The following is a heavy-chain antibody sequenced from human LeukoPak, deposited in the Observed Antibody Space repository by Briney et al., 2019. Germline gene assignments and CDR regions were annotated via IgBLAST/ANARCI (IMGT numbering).Heavy chain of an antibody. CDR1: GGPFSVYY. V-gene: IGHV4-34*01. J-gene: IGHJ4*02. Sequence: SETLSLTCAVYGGPFSVYYWSWIRQPPGKGLEWIGEINHSGSTNYNPSLKSRVTISVDTSKNQFSLKLSSVTAADTAVYHCARGGWGYYDSSGYCDYWGQGTLVTVSS. D-gene: IGHD3-22*01. CDR2: INHSGST. CDR3: ARGGWGYYDSSGYCDY.